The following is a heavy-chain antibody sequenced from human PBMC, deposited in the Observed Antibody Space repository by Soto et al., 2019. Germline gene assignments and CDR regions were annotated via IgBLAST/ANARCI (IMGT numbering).Heavy chain of an antibody. CDR2: ISSSSSTI. CDR1: GFTFSSYS. CDR3: ARVVGYFDWLPAPHFDY. D-gene: IGHD3-9*01. V-gene: IGHV3-48*02. J-gene: IGHJ4*02. Sequence: GGSLRLSCAASGFTFSSYSMNWVRQAPGKGLEWVSYISSSSSTIYYADSVKGRFTISRDNVKNSLYLQMNSLRDEDTAVYYCARVVGYFDWLPAPHFDYWGQGTLVTVSS.